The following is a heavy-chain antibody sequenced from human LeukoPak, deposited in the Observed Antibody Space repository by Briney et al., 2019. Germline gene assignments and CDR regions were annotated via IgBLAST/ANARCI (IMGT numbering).Heavy chain of an antibody. CDR3: ARVRYYYGSGSYTTFDY. Sequence: SQTLALTCAISGDIVSSNSAAWNWISQSPSRGLEWQGRTYYRSKWYNDYAVSVKSRITINPDTSKNQFSLQLNSVTPEDTAVYYCARVRYYYGSGSYTTFDYWGQGTLVTVSS. CDR1: GDIVSSNSAA. CDR2: TYYRSKWYN. V-gene: IGHV6-1*01. D-gene: IGHD3-10*01. J-gene: IGHJ4*02.